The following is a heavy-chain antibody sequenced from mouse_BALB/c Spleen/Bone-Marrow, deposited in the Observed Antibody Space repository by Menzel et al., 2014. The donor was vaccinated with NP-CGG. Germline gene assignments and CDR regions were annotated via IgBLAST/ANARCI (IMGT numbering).Heavy chain of an antibody. V-gene: IGHV1-14*01. CDR3: ARNYGSSYWYFDV. CDR2: FNPYNDGT. D-gene: IGHD1-1*01. Sequence: EVQLQQSGPELIKPGASVKMPCKASGYTFTSYVMHWVKQKPGQGLEWIGYFNPYNDGTKYNEKFKGKATLTSDKSSSTAYMELSSLTSEDSAVYYCARNYGSSYWYFDVWGAGTTVTVSS. CDR1: GYTFTSYV. J-gene: IGHJ1*01.